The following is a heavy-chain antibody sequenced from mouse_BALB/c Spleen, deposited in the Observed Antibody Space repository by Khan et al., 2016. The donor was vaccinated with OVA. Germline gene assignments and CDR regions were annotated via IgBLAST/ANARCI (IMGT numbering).Heavy chain of an antibody. CDR2: INYSGTT. V-gene: IGHV3-2*02. Sequence: EVQLQESGPGLVKPSQSLFLTCTVTGYSITSDYAWNWIRQFPGNKLEWMGYINYSGTTSKKPSLKSRISITRDTSKNQFFLQLNSVTTEDTATYYCVRGRAYWGQGTLVTVSA. CDR1: GYSITSDYA. J-gene: IGHJ3*01. CDR3: VRGRAY.